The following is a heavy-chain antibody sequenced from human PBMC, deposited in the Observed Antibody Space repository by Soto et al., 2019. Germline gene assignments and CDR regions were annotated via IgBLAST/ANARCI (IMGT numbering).Heavy chain of an antibody. CDR2: ISGSDGST. J-gene: IGHJ4*02. D-gene: IGHD3-22*01. Sequence: LRLSCAASGFIFSSYAMSWVRQAPGKGLEWVSAISGSDGSTYYADSVKGRFTISRDNSRNTLYLQMNSLRAEDTAVYYCAKDGVAHIPLYTSGSSYDHWGQGTLVTVSS. V-gene: IGHV3-23*01. CDR3: AKDGVAHIPLYTSGSSYDH. CDR1: GFIFSSYA.